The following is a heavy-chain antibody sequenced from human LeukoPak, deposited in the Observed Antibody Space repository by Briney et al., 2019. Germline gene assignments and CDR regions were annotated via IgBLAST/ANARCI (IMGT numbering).Heavy chain of an antibody. D-gene: IGHD2-15*01. Sequence: GGSLRLSCAASGFTFSSHWMHWVRQAPGKGLVWVSGISTDGSRPRYADSVNGRFTISRDNAKNTLYLQVNSLRAEDTAVYFCVRDGQGSTPLDYWGQGTLATVSS. CDR2: ISTDGSRP. J-gene: IGHJ4*02. CDR3: VRDGQGSTPLDY. CDR1: GFTFSSHW. V-gene: IGHV3-74*01.